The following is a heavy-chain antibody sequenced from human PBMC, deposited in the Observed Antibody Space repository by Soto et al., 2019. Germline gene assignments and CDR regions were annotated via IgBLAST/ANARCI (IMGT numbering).Heavy chain of an antibody. V-gene: IGHV3-53*01. CDR1: GFTVSSNY. Sequence: GGSLRLSCAASGFTVSSNYMNWVRQAPGKGLEWGSVIYSGGSTNYADSVKGRFTISRDNSKNTLYLQMSSLRADDSAVYYCARDFRWELPNYYFYYGLDVWGQGTTVTVSS. CDR2: IYSGGST. CDR3: ARDFRWELPNYYFYYGLDV. J-gene: IGHJ6*02. D-gene: IGHD1-26*01.